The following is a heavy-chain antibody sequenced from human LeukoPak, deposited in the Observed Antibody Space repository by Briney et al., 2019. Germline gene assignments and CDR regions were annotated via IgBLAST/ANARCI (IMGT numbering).Heavy chain of an antibody. V-gene: IGHV5-51*01. CDR3: ARTPIIAVAGTEFDY. CDR1: GYSFTSYW. Sequence: GESLQISCKGSGYSFTSYWIGWVRQMPGKGLEWMGIIYPGDSDTRYSPSFQGQVTISADKSISTAYLQWSSLKASDTAMYYCARTPIIAVAGTEFDYWGQGTLVTVSS. J-gene: IGHJ4*02. CDR2: IYPGDSDT. D-gene: IGHD6-19*01.